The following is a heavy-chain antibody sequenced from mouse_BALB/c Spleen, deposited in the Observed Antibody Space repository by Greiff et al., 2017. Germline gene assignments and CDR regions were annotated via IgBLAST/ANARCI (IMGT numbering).Heavy chain of an antibody. D-gene: IGHD1-1*01. CDR3: AFYYYGSSYYYAMDY. V-gene: IGHV14-3*02. CDR1: GFNIKDTY. Sequence: EVQLQQSGAELVKPGASVKLSCTASGFNIKDTYMHWVKQRPEQGLEWIGRIDPANGNTKYDPKFQGKATITADTSSNTAYLQLSSLTSEDTAVYYCAFYYYGSSYYYAMDYWGQGTSGTVSS. J-gene: IGHJ4*01. CDR2: IDPANGNT.